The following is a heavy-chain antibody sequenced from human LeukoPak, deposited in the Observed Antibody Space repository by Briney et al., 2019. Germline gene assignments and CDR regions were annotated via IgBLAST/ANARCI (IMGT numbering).Heavy chain of an antibody. CDR2: ISYDGSNK. Sequence: PGGSLRLSCAASGFTFSSYGMHWVRQAPGKGLEWVAVISYDGSNKYYADSVKGRFTISRDNSKNTLYLQMNSLRAEDTAVYYCARGGYYDSSGYISFDYWGQGTLVTVSS. J-gene: IGHJ4*02. D-gene: IGHD3-22*01. CDR3: ARGGYYDSSGYISFDY. V-gene: IGHV3-30*19. CDR1: GFTFSSYG.